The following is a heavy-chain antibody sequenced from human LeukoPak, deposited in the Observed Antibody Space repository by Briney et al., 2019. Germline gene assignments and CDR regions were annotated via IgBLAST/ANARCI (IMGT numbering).Heavy chain of an antibody. V-gene: IGHV3-23*01. CDR2: ITGSGGST. D-gene: IGHD6-13*01. CDR3: ARRAAAGIFDY. J-gene: IGHJ4*02. Sequence: PGGSLRLSCAASGFTFSNYAMSWVRQAPGKGLEWVSAITGSGGSTYYADSVKGRFTISRHNSKNTLYLQMNSLRAEDTAVYYCARRAAAGIFDYWGQGTLVTVSS. CDR1: GFTFSNYA.